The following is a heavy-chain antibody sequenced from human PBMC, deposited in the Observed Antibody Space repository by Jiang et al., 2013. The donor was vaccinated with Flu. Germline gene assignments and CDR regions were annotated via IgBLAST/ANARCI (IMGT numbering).Heavy chain of an antibody. CDR1: GYTFTSYA. CDR3: ARARYCSGGSCYYPRTRKFDY. Sequence: QSGSELKKPGASVKVSCKASGYTFTSYAMNWVRQAPGQGLEWMGWVNTNTGNPTYAQGFTGRFVFSLDTSVSTAYLQISSLKAEDTAVYYCARARYCSGGSCYYPRTRKFDYWGQGTLVTVSS. J-gene: IGHJ4*02. V-gene: IGHV7-4-1*02. CDR2: VNTNTGNP. D-gene: IGHD2-15*01.